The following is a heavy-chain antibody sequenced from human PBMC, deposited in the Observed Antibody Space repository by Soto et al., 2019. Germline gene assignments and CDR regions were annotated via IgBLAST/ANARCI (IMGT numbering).Heavy chain of an antibody. Sequence: QVQLQESGPGLVKPSQTLSLTCTVSGGSISSGDYYWSWFRQPPGKGLEWIGYIYYSGSTYYNPSLKSRVTISVDTSKHQFSLRLSSVTAADTAVYYCARARDFCGGGSCYLDYWGQGTLVTVSS. J-gene: IGHJ4*02. V-gene: IGHV4-30-4*01. CDR1: GGSISSGDYY. D-gene: IGHD2-15*01. CDR3: ARARDFCGGGSCYLDY. CDR2: IYYSGST.